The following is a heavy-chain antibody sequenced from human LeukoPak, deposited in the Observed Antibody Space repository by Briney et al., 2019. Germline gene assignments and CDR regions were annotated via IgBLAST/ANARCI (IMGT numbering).Heavy chain of an antibody. J-gene: IGHJ5*02. V-gene: IGHV4-61*02. D-gene: IGHD6-13*01. Sequence: SQTLSLTCTVSGGSISSGSYYWSWIRQPAGKGLEWIGRIYTSGSTNYNPSLKSRVTISVDTSKNQFSLKLSSVTAAGTAVYYCARAGYSSSSTGLSWGQGTLVTVSS. CDR3: ARAGYSSSSTGLS. CDR2: IYTSGST. CDR1: GGSISSGSYY.